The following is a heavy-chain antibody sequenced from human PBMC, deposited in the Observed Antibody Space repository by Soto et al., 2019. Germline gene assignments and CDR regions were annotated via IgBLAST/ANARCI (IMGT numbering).Heavy chain of an antibody. CDR2: IYEGGAT. J-gene: IGHJ4*02. Sequence: EVQLVESGGGLIQPGGSLRLSCAASGFTVSSIYMSWVRQAPGKGPEWVSLIYEGGATTYADSVRGRFTISRDDSRSTLYLQMNNLRAEDTALYYCARGYGRWSFDFWGRGTLVTVSS. V-gene: IGHV3-53*01. CDR1: GFTVSSIY. CDR3: ARGYGRWSFDF. D-gene: IGHD2-15*01.